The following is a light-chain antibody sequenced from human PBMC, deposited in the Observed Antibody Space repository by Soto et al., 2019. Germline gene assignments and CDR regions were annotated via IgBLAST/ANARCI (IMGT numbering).Light chain of an antibody. V-gene: IGKV3-15*01. J-gene: IGKJ1*01. CDR2: DAS. CDR1: QSVTTN. Sequence: EIVLTQSPGTLSLSPGERATLSCRASQSVTTNLAWYQEKPGQAPRLLIYDASTRATGIPARFSGSESGTEFTLTISSLQSEDFAVYYCQQYVNWRTFGQGTKVDIK. CDR3: QQYVNWRT.